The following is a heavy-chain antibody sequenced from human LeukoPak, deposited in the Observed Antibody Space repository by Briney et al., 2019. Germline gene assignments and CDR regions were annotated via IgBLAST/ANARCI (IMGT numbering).Heavy chain of an antibody. CDR1: GYSFTSYW. CDR2: IYPGDSDT. V-gene: IGHV5-51*01. J-gene: IGHJ6*02. D-gene: IGHD1-1*01. Sequence: GESLKISCKGSGYSFTSYWIGWVRQMPGKGLEWMGIIYPGDSDTRYSPSFQGQVTISADKSISTAYLQWSSLKASDTAMYYCARSTTPDPYYYYGMDVWGQGTTVTVSS. CDR3: ARSTTPDPYYYYGMDV.